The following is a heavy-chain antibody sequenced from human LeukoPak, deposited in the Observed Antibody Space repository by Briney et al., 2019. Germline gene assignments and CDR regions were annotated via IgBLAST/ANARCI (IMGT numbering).Heavy chain of an antibody. CDR1: GGSISSGSYY. D-gene: IGHD1-20*01. Sequence: PSETLSLTCTVSGGSISSGSYYWSWIRQPAGKGLEWIGRIYTSGSTNYNPSLKSRVTISVDTSKNQFSLKVSSVTAADTAVYYCARRITGTTSDSFDYWGQGSLVTVSS. V-gene: IGHV4-61*02. CDR3: ARRITGTTSDSFDY. CDR2: IYTSGST. J-gene: IGHJ4*02.